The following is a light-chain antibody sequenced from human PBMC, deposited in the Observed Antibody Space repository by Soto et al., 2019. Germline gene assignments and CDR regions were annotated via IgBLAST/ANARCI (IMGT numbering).Light chain of an antibody. CDR3: SSFAGNNNLV. J-gene: IGLJ2*01. V-gene: IGLV2-8*01. CDR1: SSDVGGYNY. Sequence: QLVLTQPTSAAGSTGQSVTISCTGTSSDVGGYNYVSWYQQHPGKAPKLMISEVSKRPSGVPDRFSGSKSGNTASLTVSGLQAEDEADYYCSSFAGNNNLVFGGGTQLTV. CDR2: EVS.